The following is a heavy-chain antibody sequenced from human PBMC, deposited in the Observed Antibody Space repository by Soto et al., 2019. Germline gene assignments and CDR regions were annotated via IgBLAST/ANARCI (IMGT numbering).Heavy chain of an antibody. CDR2: MSFDGNSK. Sequence: GGSLRLSCAASGFAVSSYSMHWVRQAPGKGLEWVAAMSFDGNSKYFADSVKGRFKISRDTSKNTRSLEMESLGVEDSALYHCTRGRSMIANDDFEYWGQGTQVTVSS. V-gene: IGHV3-30-3*01. J-gene: IGHJ4*02. CDR1: GFAVSSYS. D-gene: IGHD2-21*01. CDR3: TRGRSMIANDDFEY.